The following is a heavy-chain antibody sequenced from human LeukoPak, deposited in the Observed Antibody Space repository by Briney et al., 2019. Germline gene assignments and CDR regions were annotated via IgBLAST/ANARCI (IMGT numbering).Heavy chain of an antibody. Sequence: PSETLSLTCAVYGGSFSGYYWSWIRQPPGKGLEWIGEINHSGSTNYNPSLKSRVTISVDTSKNQFSLKLSSVTAADTAVYYCARSAYSSSWFPPYFDYWGQGTLVTVSS. CDR1: GGSFSGYY. V-gene: IGHV4-34*01. CDR2: INHSGST. J-gene: IGHJ4*02. D-gene: IGHD6-13*01. CDR3: ARSAYSSSWFPPYFDY.